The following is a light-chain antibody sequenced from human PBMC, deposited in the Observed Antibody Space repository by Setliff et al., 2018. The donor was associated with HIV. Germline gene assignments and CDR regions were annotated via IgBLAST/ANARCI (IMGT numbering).Light chain of an antibody. J-gene: IGLJ1*01. Sequence: QSALTQPASVSGSPGQSITISCTGTSSDVGSYDLVSWYQQQPGKAPKVIIHDVFERPSGISHRFSGSKSGNTASLTISGLQAEDEADYYCYSYVGGGSIRYVFGTGTKVTVL. V-gene: IGLV2-23*02. CDR3: YSYVGGGSIRYV. CDR1: SSDVGSYDL. CDR2: DVF.